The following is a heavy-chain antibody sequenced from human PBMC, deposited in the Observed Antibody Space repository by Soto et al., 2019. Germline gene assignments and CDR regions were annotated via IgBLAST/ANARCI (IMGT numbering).Heavy chain of an antibody. CDR2: IIPIFGTA. CDR1: GGTFSSYA. D-gene: IGHD3-22*01. Sequence: SVKVSCKASGGTFSSYAISWVRQAPGQGLEWMGGIIPIFGTANYAQKFQGRVTITADESTSTAYMELSSLRSEDTAVYYCAREIVVVITTSDYWGQGTLVTVSS. CDR3: AREIVVVITTSDY. V-gene: IGHV1-69*13. J-gene: IGHJ4*02.